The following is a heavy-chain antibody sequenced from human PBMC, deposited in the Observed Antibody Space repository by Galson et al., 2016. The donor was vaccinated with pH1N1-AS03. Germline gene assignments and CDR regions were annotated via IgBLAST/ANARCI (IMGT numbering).Heavy chain of an antibody. V-gene: IGHV1-2*02. CDR2: INTDSGDT. CDR3: ARDPRGPCTSATCPTTYDFGMDV. CDR1: GYIFTGFY. J-gene: IGHJ6*02. D-gene: IGHD3/OR15-3a*01. Sequence: SVKVSCKASGYIFTGFYVHWVRQAPGQGLEWMGWINTDSGDTNYAQKFEARSTMTRDTAVSTAYMELYGLKSDDTAVYYCARDPRGPCTSATCPTTYDFGMDVWGQGTTVIVSS.